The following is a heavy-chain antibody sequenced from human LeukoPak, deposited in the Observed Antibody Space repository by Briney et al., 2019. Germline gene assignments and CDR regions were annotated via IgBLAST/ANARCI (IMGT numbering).Heavy chain of an antibody. CDR3: ARDGVFRFEVGDVYYYYMDV. Sequence: GASMKVSCKASGYTFTSYDINWVRQATGQGLEWMGWMNPNSGNTGYAQKFQGRVTITRNTSISTAYMELSSLRSEDTAMYYCARDGVFRFEVGDVYYYYMDVWGKGTTVIISS. V-gene: IGHV1-8*03. CDR1: GYTFTSYD. J-gene: IGHJ6*03. CDR2: MNPNSGNT. D-gene: IGHD2-21*02.